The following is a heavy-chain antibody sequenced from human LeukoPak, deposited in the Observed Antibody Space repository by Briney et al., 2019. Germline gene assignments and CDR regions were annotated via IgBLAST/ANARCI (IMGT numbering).Heavy chain of an antibody. V-gene: IGHV4-59*02. CDR3: ARVHLAGSSGPAGVDY. J-gene: IGHJ4*02. Sequence: SERHSPICPLSGASVSSQCWSWVRQPPGKGLEWIGYIYYSGSTNYNPSLKSRVTISVDTSKNQFSLKLSSVTAADTAVYYCARVHLAGSSGPAGVDYWGQGTLVTVSS. CDR2: IYYSGST. CDR1: GASVSSQC. D-gene: IGHD3-22*01.